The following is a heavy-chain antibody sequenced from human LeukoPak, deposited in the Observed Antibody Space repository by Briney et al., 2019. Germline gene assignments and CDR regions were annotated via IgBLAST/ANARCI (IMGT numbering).Heavy chain of an antibody. CDR1: GFTFRSYG. D-gene: IGHD4-17*01. Sequence: GGSLRLSCAASGFTFRSYGMHWVRQAPGKGLEWVAVIWYDGSNKYYADSVKGRFTISRDNSKNTLYLQMNSLRAEDTAVYYCARDIYFYGDYVIDYWGQGTLVTVSS. J-gene: IGHJ4*02. CDR2: IWYDGSNK. V-gene: IGHV3-33*08. CDR3: ARDIYFYGDYVIDY.